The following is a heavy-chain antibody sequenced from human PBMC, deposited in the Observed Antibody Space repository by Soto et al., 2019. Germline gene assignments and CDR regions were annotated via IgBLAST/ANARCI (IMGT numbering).Heavy chain of an antibody. Sequence: EVQLVESGGGLVKPGGSLRLSCAASGFTFSTYTMTWVRQAPGKGLEWVSSISSSGTHIYYAESVKGRFTISRDNAKNTRFLQMNSLRAEDTAVFYCARGTYSSAWFDYWGQGTLVTVSS. CDR3: ARGTYSSAWFDY. CDR2: ISSSGTHI. D-gene: IGHD6-19*01. J-gene: IGHJ4*02. V-gene: IGHV3-21*01. CDR1: GFTFSTYT.